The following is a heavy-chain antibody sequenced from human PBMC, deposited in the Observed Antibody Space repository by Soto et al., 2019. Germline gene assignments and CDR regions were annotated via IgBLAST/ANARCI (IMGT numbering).Heavy chain of an antibody. J-gene: IGHJ4*02. CDR1: GGSISSYY. Sequence: SETLSLTCTVSGGSISSYYWSWIPQPPGKGLEWIGYIYYSGSTNYNPSLKSRVTISVDTSKNQFSLKLSSVTAVDTAVYYCARDGRDGYNRIFDYWGQGTLVTVSS. CDR3: ARDGRDGYNRIFDY. D-gene: IGHD5-12*01. CDR2: IYYSGST. V-gene: IGHV4-59*01.